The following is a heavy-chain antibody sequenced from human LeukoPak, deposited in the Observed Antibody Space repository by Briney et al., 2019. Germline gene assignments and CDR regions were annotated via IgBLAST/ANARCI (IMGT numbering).Heavy chain of an antibody. Sequence: PSETLSLTCTVSGGSISSGSYYWSWIRQPAGKGLEWIGRIYTSGSTNYNPSLKSRVTMSVDTSKNQFSLKLSSVTAADTAVYYCARVDSLRSSDAFDIWGQGTMVTVSS. CDR1: GGSISSGSYY. V-gene: IGHV4-61*02. D-gene: IGHD3-10*01. J-gene: IGHJ3*02. CDR2: IYTSGST. CDR3: ARVDSLRSSDAFDI.